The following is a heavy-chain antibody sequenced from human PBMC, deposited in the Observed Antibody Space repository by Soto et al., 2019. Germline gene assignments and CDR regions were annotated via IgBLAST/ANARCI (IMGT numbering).Heavy chain of an antibody. CDR3: ARAALRYFDWSTLPFDY. Sequence: SVKVSCKASGGTFSSYAISWVRQAPGQGLELMGGIIPIFGTANYAQKFQGRVTITAXXXXXXTXMXLXXXRSEDTAVYYCARAALRYFDWSTLPFDYWGQGTLVTVA. V-gene: IGHV1-69*13. J-gene: IGHJ4*02. CDR1: GGTFSSYA. CDR2: IIPIFGTA. D-gene: IGHD3-9*01.